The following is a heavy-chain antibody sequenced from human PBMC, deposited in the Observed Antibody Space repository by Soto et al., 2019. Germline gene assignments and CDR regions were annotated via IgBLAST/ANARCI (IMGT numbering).Heavy chain of an antibody. J-gene: IGHJ4*02. CDR2: ISSSSSTI. CDR1: GFTFSSYS. V-gene: IGHV3-48*02. CDR3: ARDRYYDSSGYRTTGY. Sequence: PGGSLRLSCAASGFTFSSYSMNWVRQAPGKGLEWVSYISSSSSTIYYADSVKGRFTISRDNAKNSLYLQMNSLRDEDTAVYYCARDRYYDSSGYRTTGYWGQGTLVTVSS. D-gene: IGHD3-22*01.